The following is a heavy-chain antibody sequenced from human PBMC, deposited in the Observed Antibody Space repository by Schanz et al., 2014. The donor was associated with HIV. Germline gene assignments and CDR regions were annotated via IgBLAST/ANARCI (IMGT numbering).Heavy chain of an antibody. CDR2: IVSSGGDT. CDR3: ARVANWDYYGMDV. J-gene: IGHJ6*02. V-gene: IGHV3-23*01. D-gene: IGHD3-16*01. Sequence: EVKLSESGGGLVQPGGSLRLSCVASGFTFSTYAMSWVRQAPGKGLEWVSAIVSSGGDTYYADFVEGRFTISRDNSKNTLYLQMHSLRAEDTAVYYCARVANWDYYGMDVWGRGTTVTVSS. CDR1: GFTFSTYA.